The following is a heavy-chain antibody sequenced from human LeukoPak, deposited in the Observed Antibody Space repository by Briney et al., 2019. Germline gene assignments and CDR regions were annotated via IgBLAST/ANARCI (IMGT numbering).Heavy chain of an antibody. CDR1: RGSISSYY. CDR2: IYTSGST. D-gene: IGHD1-26*01. V-gene: IGHV4-4*07. Sequence: PSETLSLTCTVSRGSISSYYWSWIRQPAGKGLEWIGRIYTSGSTNYNPSLKSRVTMSVDTSKNQFSLKLSSVTAADTAVYYCARMGATTGLAWFDPWGQGTLVTVSS. CDR3: ARMGATTGLAWFDP. J-gene: IGHJ5*02.